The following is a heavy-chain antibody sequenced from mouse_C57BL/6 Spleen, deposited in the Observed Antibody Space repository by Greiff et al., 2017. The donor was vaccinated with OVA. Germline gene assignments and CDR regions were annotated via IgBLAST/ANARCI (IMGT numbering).Heavy chain of an antibody. V-gene: IGHV1-62-2*01. CDR2: FYPGSGSI. CDR3: ARHEEGRYYYGSSPSWFAY. CDR1: GYTFTEYT. J-gene: IGHJ3*01. D-gene: IGHD1-1*01. Sequence: VQLQQSGAELVKPGASVKLSCKASGYTFTEYTIHWVKQRSGQGLEWIGWFYPGSGSIKYNEKFKDKATLTADKSSSTVYMELSRLTSEDSAVYFCARHEEGRYYYGSSPSWFAYWGQGTLVTVSA.